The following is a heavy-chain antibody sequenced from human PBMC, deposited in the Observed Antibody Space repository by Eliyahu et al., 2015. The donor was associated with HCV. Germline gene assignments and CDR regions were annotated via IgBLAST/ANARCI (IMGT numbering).Heavy chain of an antibody. Sequence: QITLKESGPTLVKPTQTLTLTCTFSGFSLSTSGVGVGWIRQPPGKALEWLALIYWDDDKRYSPSLKSRLTITKDTSKNQVVLTMTNMDPVDTATYYCAHRLQKPKITMIVVVIIIGLAYWGQGTLVTVSS. J-gene: IGHJ4*02. V-gene: IGHV2-5*02. CDR2: IYWDDDK. CDR3: AHRLQKPKITMIVVVIIIGLAY. CDR1: GFSLSTSGVG. D-gene: IGHD3-22*01.